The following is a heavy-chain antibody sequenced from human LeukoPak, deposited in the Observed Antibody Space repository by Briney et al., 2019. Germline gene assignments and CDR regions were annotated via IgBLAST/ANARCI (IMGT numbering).Heavy chain of an antibody. V-gene: IGHV1-2*02. CDR3: ARAKWELLRTWFDP. CDR2: INPNSGGT. D-gene: IGHD1-26*01. J-gene: IGHJ5*02. Sequence: GASVKVSCKASGYTFTGYYMHWVRQAPGQGLEWMGWINPNSGGTNYAQKFQGRVTMTRDTSISTAYMELSRLRSDDTAVYYCARAKWELLRTWFDPWDQGTLVTVSS. CDR1: GYTFTGYY.